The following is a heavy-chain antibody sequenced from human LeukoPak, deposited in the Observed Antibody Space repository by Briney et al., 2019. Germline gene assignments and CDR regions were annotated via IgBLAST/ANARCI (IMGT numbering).Heavy chain of an antibody. J-gene: IGHJ3*02. CDR2: INHSGST. D-gene: IGHD3-10*01. Sequence: SETLSLTCAVYGGSFSGYYWSWIRQPPGKGLEWIGEINHSGSTNYNPSLKSRVTISVDTSKNQFSLKLSSVTAADTAVYYCARRFGELSLDAFDIWGQGTMVTVSS. CDR1: GGSFSGYY. CDR3: ARRFGELSLDAFDI. V-gene: IGHV4-34*01.